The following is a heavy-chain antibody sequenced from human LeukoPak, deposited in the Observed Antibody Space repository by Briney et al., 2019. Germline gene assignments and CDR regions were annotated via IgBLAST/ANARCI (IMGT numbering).Heavy chain of an antibody. D-gene: IGHD3-9*01. CDR2: IDYDSSHI. V-gene: IGHV3-21*01. CDR1: GFTFSNSA. J-gene: IGHJ4*02. Sequence: GGFLRLSCAASGFTFSNSAMNWVRQVPGKGLEWVSSIDYDSSHIYYAASVRGRFTISRDNARNSVYLQMNSLRVEDTAVYYCARDPLRYLRVGHYDYWGQGTLVAVSS. CDR3: ARDPLRYLRVGHYDY.